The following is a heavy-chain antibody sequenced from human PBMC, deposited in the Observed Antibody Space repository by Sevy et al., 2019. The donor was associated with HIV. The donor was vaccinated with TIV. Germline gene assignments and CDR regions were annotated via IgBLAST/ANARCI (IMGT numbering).Heavy chain of an antibody. CDR1: GFTFSSYA. CDR2: ISHSGDGT. D-gene: IGHD2-2*02. CDR3: AKGTLVVPTVIYYYYGMSV. Sequence: GGSLRLSCAASGFTFSSYAMSWVRQAPGKGLEWVSAISHSGDGTYYADSVKGRFTISRANSRNTLYLEMNSLRAEDTAVYYCAKGTLVVPTVIYYYYGMSVWGQGTTVTVSS. V-gene: IGHV3-23*01. J-gene: IGHJ6*02.